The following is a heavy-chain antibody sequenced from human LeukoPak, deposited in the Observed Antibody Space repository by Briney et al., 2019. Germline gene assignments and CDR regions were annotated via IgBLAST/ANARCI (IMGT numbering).Heavy chain of an antibody. Sequence: ASVKVSCKASGYTFTSYYMHWVRQAPGQGLEWMGIINPSGGSTSYAQKFQGRVTMTRDTSTSTAYMELRSLRSDDTAVYYCARDLGGYSGYDYYYYYGMDVWGQGTTVTVSS. CDR2: INPSGGST. D-gene: IGHD5-12*01. CDR1: GYTFTSYY. CDR3: ARDLGGYSGYDYYYYYGMDV. J-gene: IGHJ6*02. V-gene: IGHV1-46*01.